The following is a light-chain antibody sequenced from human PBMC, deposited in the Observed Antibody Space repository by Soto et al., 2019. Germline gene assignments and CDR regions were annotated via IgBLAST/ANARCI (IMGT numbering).Light chain of an antibody. V-gene: IGKV3-15*01. CDR1: QSVCSD. CDR2: GAS. Sequence: EIVMTQSPATLSVSPGERSTLSCRASQSVCSDVAWYQQKPGQAPRLLIYGASTRATGIPARFSGSGSGTEFTLTISSLQSEDVAVYYCQQYNKWPLTFGQGTKVEIK. CDR3: QQYNKWPLT. J-gene: IGKJ1*01.